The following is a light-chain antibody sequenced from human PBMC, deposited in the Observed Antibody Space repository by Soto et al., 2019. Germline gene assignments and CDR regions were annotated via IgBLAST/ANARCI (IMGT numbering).Light chain of an antibody. V-gene: IGLV2-14*01. CDR3: SSYTSSSTLV. CDR2: DVT. Sequence: QSALTQPASVSGTPGQSITIACTGTSSDVGGYNFVSWYQQHPGKAPELMIYDVTIRPSGVSSRFSGSKSGNTASLTISGLQAEDEADYYCSSYTSSSTLVFGTGTKLTVL. CDR1: SSDVGGYNF. J-gene: IGLJ1*01.